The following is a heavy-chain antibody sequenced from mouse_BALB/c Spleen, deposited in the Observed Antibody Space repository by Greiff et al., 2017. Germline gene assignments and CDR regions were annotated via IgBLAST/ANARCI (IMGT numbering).Heavy chain of an antibody. CDR1: GFTFSSYA. J-gene: IGHJ4*01. D-gene: IGHD2-12*01. V-gene: IGHV5-6-5*01. CDR2: ISSGGST. CDR3: AREGISRRDYYAMDY. Sequence: EVKLMESGGGLVKPGGSLKLSCAASGFTFSSYAMSWVRQTPEKRLEWVASISSGGSTYYPDSVKGRFTISRDNARNILYLQMSSLRSEDTAMYYWAREGISRRDYYAMDYWGQGTSVTVSS.